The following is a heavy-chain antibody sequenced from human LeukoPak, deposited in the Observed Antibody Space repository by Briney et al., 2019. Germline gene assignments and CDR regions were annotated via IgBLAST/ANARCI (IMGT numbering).Heavy chain of an antibody. J-gene: IGHJ3*02. D-gene: IGHD3-22*01. V-gene: IGHV4-59*08. CDR1: GGSISSYY. Sequence: SETLSLTCTVSGGSISSYYWSWIRQPPGKGLEWIGYIYYSGSTNYDPSLKSRVTISVDTSKNQFSLKLSSVTAADTAVYYCARTWSSGYYTDAFDIWGQGTMVTVSS. CDR3: ARTWSSGYYTDAFDI. CDR2: IYYSGST.